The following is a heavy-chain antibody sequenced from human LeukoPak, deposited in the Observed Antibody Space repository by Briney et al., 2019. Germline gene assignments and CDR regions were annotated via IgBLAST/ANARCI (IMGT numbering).Heavy chain of an antibody. CDR3: ARVPSRSYLGWFDP. CDR2: IIPIFGTA. CDR1: GGTFSSYA. Sequence: SVKVSCKASGGTFSSYAISGVRQAPGQGLEWMGGIIPIFGTANYAQKFQGRVTITTDESTSPAYMELSSLRSEDTAVYYCARVPSRSYLGWFDPWGQGTLVTVSS. V-gene: IGHV1-69*05. D-gene: IGHD1-26*01. J-gene: IGHJ5*02.